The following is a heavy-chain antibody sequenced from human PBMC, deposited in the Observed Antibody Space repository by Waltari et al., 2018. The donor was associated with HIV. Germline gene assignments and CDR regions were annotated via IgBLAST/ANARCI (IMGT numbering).Heavy chain of an antibody. D-gene: IGHD3-10*01. CDR1: GFIFTDFA. J-gene: IGHJ3*01. CDR3: VKDSGRAADVFDL. CDR2: IRGGGET. V-gene: IGHV3-23*01. Sequence: KMLESGGCLVEPGGSLRLSCAASGFIFTDFAMDWVRQAPGKGLEWVAAIRGGGETFYADSVKGRFTISRDNSKNTLYLQMNSLRADDAAVYYCVKDSGRAADVFDLWGQGTMVTVSS.